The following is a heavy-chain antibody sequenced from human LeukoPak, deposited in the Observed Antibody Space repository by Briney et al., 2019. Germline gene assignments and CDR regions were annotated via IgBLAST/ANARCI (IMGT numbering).Heavy chain of an antibody. V-gene: IGHV4-61*08. Sequence: SETLSLTCTVSDYSISSGYGYYWGWIRQPPGKGLEWIGYIFYSGSTNYNPSPKSRVTISVDTSKNQFSLKLSSVTAADTAVYYCVRSDDFWSGYYGYWGQGTLVTVSS. CDR1: DYSISSGYGYY. CDR3: VRSDDFWSGYYGY. CDR2: IFYSGST. J-gene: IGHJ4*02. D-gene: IGHD3-3*01.